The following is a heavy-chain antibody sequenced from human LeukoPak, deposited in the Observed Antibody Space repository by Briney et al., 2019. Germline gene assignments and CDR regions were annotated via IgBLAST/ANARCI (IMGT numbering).Heavy chain of an antibody. CDR2: FNPDGSST. CDR1: GFPFSGFS. CDR3: ARDLGLVPPEDYDYFDH. J-gene: IGHJ4*02. Sequence: GGPLSSSLAASGFPFSGFSMNGVRKPPGRGRGWAFRFNPDGSSTNYADSVKGRFTISRDNAKNTLYLQINSLRAEDTAIYYCARDLGLVPPEDYDYFDHWGQGTLVTVSS. V-gene: IGHV3-74*01. D-gene: IGHD3/OR15-3a*01.